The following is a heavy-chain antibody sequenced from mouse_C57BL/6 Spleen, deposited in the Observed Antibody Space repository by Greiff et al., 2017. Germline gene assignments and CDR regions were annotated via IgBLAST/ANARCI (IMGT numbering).Heavy chain of an antibody. CDR1: GFSLSTSGMG. J-gene: IGHJ3*01. D-gene: IGHD2-10*02. V-gene: IGHV8-12*01. CDR3: ARMYDY. CDR2: LYWDDDK. Sequence: QVTLKESGPGILQSSQSLSLTCSSSGFSLSTSGMGVSWIRQPSGQGLEWLAHLYWDDDKRYNPFLKSRPMISTDTSRNQVFLQITSVDTADTATYDCARMYDYGGQGTLVTVSA.